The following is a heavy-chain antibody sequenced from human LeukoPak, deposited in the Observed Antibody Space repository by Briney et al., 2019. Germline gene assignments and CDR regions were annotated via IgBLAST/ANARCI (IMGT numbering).Heavy chain of an antibody. CDR2: IYTDGRT. CDR3: ARCHIYGTGSYFFNH. V-gene: IGHV3-66*01. J-gene: IGHJ4*02. CDR1: GFTVTSNY. D-gene: IGHD3-10*01. Sequence: GGSLRLSCAASGFTVTSNYMSWARQTPGQGRLEWVSVIYTDGRTFYTGSVTGRFHISRDNSKNTLYLQMNSLRAEDTAVYYCARCHIYGTGSYFFNHWGQGTLVTVSS.